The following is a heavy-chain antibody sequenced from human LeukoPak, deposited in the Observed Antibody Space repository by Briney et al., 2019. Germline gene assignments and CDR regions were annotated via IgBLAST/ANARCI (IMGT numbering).Heavy chain of an antibody. D-gene: IGHD4-17*01. V-gene: IGHV1-69*04. CDR3: ARERTGTVTTYYYYYGMDV. J-gene: IGHJ6*02. CDR2: IIPILGIA. CDR1: GGTFSSYA. Sequence: GSSVKVSCKAFGGTFSSYAISWVRQAPGQGLEWMGGIIPILGIANYAQKFQGRVTITADKSTSTAYMELSSLRSEDTAVYYCARERTGTVTTYYYYYGMDVWGQGTTVTVSS.